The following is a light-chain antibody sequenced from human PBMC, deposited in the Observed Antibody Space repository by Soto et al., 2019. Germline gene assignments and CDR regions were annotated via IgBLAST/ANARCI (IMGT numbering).Light chain of an antibody. CDR2: ATS. CDR3: QQPTEST. J-gene: IGKJ3*01. Sequence: DIQLTQSPSFLSASVGDRVAITCRASQGKSSFIAWYQQKPGRAPKLLIYATSTLQNAVPSRFSGSGSGTEFTLAISGLEPEDVATYYCQQPTESTFRPGTTVDIK. CDR1: QGKSSF. V-gene: IGKV1-9*01.